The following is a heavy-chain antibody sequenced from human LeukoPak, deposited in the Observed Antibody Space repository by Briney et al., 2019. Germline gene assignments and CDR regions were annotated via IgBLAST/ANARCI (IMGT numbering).Heavy chain of an antibody. J-gene: IGHJ4*02. CDR1: GFTFSDYA. D-gene: IGHD5-18*01. CDR2: ISDSGRST. Sequence: PGGSLRLSCTASGFTFSDYAMSWVRQAPGKGLEWVSGISDSGRSTYYSDSVRGRCTISRDISKNTVYLEVNNLRDEDTAVYFCARHDSFIPYWGQGTLVSVSS. V-gene: IGHV3-23*01. CDR3: ARHDSFIPY.